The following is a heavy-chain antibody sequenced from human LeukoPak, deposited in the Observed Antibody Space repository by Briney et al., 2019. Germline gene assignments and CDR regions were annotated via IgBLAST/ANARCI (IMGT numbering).Heavy chain of an antibody. CDR3: ASSTSTTCIAMASGYY. V-gene: IGHV3-21*01. CDR1: GFAFCTYS. CDR2: ISGSIASL. J-gene: IGHJ4*02. D-gene: IGHD6-19*01. Sequence: GRTLRLSCAASGFAFCTYSMKWVREAPGEGLGWVSSISGSIASLPSAPSVKGRFTISRHNAKNSLYLKMNRLRAEDTAMYYCASSTSTTCIAMASGYYWGQRALVTVSS.